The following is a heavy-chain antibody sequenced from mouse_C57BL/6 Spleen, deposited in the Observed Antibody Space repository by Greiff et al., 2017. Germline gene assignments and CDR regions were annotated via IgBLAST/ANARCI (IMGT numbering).Heavy chain of an antibody. CDR3: ARGYYGSSSYYFDY. V-gene: IGHV1-61*01. D-gene: IGHD1-1*01. CDR1: GYTFTSYW. Sequence: FQLQQPGAELVRPGSSVKLSCKASGYTFTSYWMDWVKQRPGQGLEWIGNIYPSDSETHYNQKFKDKATLTVDKSSSTAYMQLSSLTSEDSAVYYCARGYYGSSSYYFDYWGQGTTLTVSS. J-gene: IGHJ2*01. CDR2: IYPSDSET.